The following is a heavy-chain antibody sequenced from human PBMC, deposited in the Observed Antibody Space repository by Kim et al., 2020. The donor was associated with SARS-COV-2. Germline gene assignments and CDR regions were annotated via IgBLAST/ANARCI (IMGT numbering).Heavy chain of an antibody. J-gene: IGHJ4*02. CDR1: GFTVSSNY. V-gene: IGHV3-53*01. CDR2: IYSGGST. CDR3: ARAHPRSAAYYDFWSGSAYYFDY. Sequence: GGSLRLSCAASGFTVSSNYMSWVRQAPGKGLEWVSVIYSGGSTYYADSVKGRFTISRDNSKNMLYLQMNSLRAEDRAVYYCARAHPRSAAYYDFWSGSAYYFDYWGQGTLVTVSS. D-gene: IGHD3-3*01.